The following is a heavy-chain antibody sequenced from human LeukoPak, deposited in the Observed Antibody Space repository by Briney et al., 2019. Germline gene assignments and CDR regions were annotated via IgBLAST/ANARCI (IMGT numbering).Heavy chain of an antibody. V-gene: IGHV4-31*11. D-gene: IGHD3-22*01. CDR1: GGSFSGYY. CDR3: ARDGPGYYDSSGYLDY. Sequence: SETLSLTCAVYGGSFSGYYWSWIRQHPGKGLEWIGYIYYSGSTYYNPSLKSRVTISVDTSKNQFSLKLSSVTAADTAVYYCARDGPGYYDSSGYLDYWGQGTLVTVSS. J-gene: IGHJ4*02. CDR2: IYYSGST.